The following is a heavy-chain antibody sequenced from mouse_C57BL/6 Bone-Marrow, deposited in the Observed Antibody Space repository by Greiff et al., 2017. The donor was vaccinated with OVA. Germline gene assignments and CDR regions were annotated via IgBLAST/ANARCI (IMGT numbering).Heavy chain of an antibody. Sequence: VQLQQPGAELVRPGSSVKLSCKASGYTFTSYWMHWVKQRPIQGLEWIGNIDPSDSETHYNQKFKDKATLTVDKSSSTAYMQLSSLTSEDSAVYYCARPSYYYGSRTWFAYWGQGTLVTVSA. J-gene: IGHJ3*01. CDR2: IDPSDSET. CDR3: ARPSYYYGSRTWFAY. CDR1: GYTFTSYW. V-gene: IGHV1-52*01. D-gene: IGHD1-1*01.